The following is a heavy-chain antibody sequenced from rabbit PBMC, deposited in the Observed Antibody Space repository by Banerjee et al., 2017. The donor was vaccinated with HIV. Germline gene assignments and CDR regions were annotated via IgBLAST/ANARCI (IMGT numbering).Heavy chain of an antibody. CDR1: GFDFSSYG. CDR2: INTITGDT. J-gene: IGHJ4*01. V-gene: IGHV1S45*01. D-gene: IGHD4-1*01. CDR3: ARDLAGVIGWNFNL. Sequence: QEQLKETGGGLVQPGGSLKLTCTVSGFDFSSYGVSWVRQAPGKGLEWIACINTITGDTVYATWAKGRFTISKASWTTVTLQMTSLTAADTASYFCARDLAGVIGWNFNLWGPGTLVTVS.